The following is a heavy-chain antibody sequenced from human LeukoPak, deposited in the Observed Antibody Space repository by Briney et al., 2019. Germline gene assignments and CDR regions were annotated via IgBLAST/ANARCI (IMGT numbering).Heavy chain of an antibody. Sequence: PSETLSLTCTVSGGSISSSSYYWGWIRQPPGKGLEWIGSIYYSGSTYYNPSLKSRVTISVDTSKNQFSLKLSSVTAADTAVYYCAREIALPFYDAFDIWGQGTMVTVSS. CDR1: GGSISSSSYY. J-gene: IGHJ3*02. CDR3: AREIALPFYDAFDI. V-gene: IGHV4-39*07. D-gene: IGHD3-3*02. CDR2: IYYSGST.